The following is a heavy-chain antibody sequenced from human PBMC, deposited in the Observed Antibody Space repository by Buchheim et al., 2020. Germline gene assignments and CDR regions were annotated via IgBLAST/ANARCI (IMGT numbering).Heavy chain of an antibody. Sequence: QVQLQQWGAGLLKPSETLSLTCAVYGGSFSDYYWSWIRQPPGKGLEWIGEINHSGSTNYNPSLKSRVSISVDTSKNQFSLKLSSVTAADTAVYYCARVFGEDSSAYYISYWAQGTL. V-gene: IGHV4-34*02. J-gene: IGHJ4*02. D-gene: IGHD3-22*01. CDR3: ARVFGEDSSAYYISY. CDR2: INHSGST. CDR1: GGSFSDYY.